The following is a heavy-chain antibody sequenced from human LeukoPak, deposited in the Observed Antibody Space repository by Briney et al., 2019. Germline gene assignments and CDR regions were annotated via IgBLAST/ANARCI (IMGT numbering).Heavy chain of an antibody. CDR3: ARDEGAPYSSGWYNYYYYMDV. V-gene: IGHV3-11*04. CDR2: ISISGSTI. J-gene: IGHJ6*03. CDR1: GFTFSDYY. D-gene: IGHD6-19*01. Sequence: GGSLRLSCAASGFTFSDYYMSWIRQAPGKGLEWVSYISISGSTIYYADSVKGRFTISRDNAKNSLYLQMNSLRAEDTAVYYCARDEGAPYSSGWYNYYYYMDVWGKGTTVTVSS.